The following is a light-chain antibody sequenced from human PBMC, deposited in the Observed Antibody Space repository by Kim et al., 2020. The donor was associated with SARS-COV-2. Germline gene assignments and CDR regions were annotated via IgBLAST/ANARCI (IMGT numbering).Light chain of an antibody. Sequence: DIQMTQSPSSLSASVGDRVTITCRASQNINNYLNWYQQKPGTAPNLLIFGASTFLSGVPSRFSGSGSGTDFTLIISGLQPEDFATYYCQQSYSAPITFGQGTRLEIK. V-gene: IGKV1-39*01. J-gene: IGKJ5*01. CDR1: QNINNY. CDR3: QQSYSAPIT. CDR2: GAS.